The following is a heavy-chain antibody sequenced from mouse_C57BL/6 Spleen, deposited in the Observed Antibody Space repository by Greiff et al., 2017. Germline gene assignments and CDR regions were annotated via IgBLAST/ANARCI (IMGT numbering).Heavy chain of an antibody. Sequence: QVQLKQSGAELVRPGASVTLSCKASGYTFTDYEMHWVKQTPVHGLEWIGAIDPETGGTAYNQKFTGKAILTADKSSSTAYMELRSLTSADSAVYYCTRGRTGPFAYWGQGTLVTVSA. CDR1: GYTFTDYE. J-gene: IGHJ3*01. V-gene: IGHV1-15*01. D-gene: IGHD4-1*01. CDR3: TRGRTGPFAY. CDR2: IDPETGGT.